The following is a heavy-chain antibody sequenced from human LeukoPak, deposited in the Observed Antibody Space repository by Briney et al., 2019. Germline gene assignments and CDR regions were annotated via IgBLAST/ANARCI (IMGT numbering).Heavy chain of an antibody. Sequence: PLASVKVSCKASGYTFTSYAMHWVRQAPGQRLEWMGWINAGNGNTKYSQKFQGRVTITRDTSASTAYMELSSLRSEDTAVYYCAGTLYCSSTSCYEFDYWGQGTLVTVSS. CDR1: GYTFTSYA. CDR2: INAGNGNT. CDR3: AGTLYCSSTSCYEFDY. V-gene: IGHV1-3*01. J-gene: IGHJ4*02. D-gene: IGHD2-2*01.